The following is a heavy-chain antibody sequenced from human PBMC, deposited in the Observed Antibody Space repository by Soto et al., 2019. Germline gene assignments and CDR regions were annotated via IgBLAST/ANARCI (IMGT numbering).Heavy chain of an antibody. CDR1: VVTLSCYY. Sequence: SETLSLTFTVSVVTLSCYYWSWIRQTPGKTLEWSGCIYFNGTTNXXPSLKSRAXISLDISKNQLXLKVRXLTSTDTAVYHCARGNGTHKHWGRGTLVTVSX. V-gene: IGHV4-59*01. J-gene: IGHJ4*02. CDR2: IYFNGTT. CDR3: ARGNGTHKH.